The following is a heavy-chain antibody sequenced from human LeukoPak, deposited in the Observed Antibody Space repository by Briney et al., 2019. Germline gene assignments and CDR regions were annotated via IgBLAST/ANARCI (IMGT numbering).Heavy chain of an antibody. CDR1: GFTFSSYS. J-gene: IGHJ5*02. CDR3: ARVGYSYGYGANWFDP. CDR2: ISSSSSYI. V-gene: IGHV3-21*01. D-gene: IGHD5-18*01. Sequence: GGSLRLSCAASGFTFSSYSMNWVRQAPGKGLEWVSSISSSSSYIYYADSVKGRFTISRDNAKNSLYLQMNSLRAEDTAVYYCARVGYSYGYGANWFDPWGQGTLVTVSS.